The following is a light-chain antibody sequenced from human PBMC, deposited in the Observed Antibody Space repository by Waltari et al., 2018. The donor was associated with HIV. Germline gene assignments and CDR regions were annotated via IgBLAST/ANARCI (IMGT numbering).Light chain of an antibody. CDR2: YND. J-gene: IGLJ2*01. V-gene: IGLV1-47*01. CDR1: DSNIGRDY. Sequence: QSVLTQPPSASGTAGQRVTISCSGRDSNIGRDYIYWYQHVPGAAPRLLIYYNDQRPSGVPARFSGSKSGTSGSLVISGLRSEDEANYYCASYDLDMSNLLFGGGTAVTVL. CDR3: ASYDLDMSNLL.